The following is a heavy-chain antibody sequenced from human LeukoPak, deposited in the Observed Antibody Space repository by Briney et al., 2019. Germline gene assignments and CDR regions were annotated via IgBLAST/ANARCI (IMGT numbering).Heavy chain of an antibody. J-gene: IGHJ5*02. CDR1: GGTFSSYA. V-gene: IGHV1-69*05. CDR3: ASQSLEYNWFDP. D-gene: IGHD3-3*01. CDR2: IIPIFGTA. Sequence: GASVKVSCKASGGTFSSYAISWVRQAPGQGLEWMGGIIPIFGTANYAQKFQGRVTITTDESTSTAYMELSSLRSEDTAVYYCASQSLEYNWFDPWGQGTLVIVSS.